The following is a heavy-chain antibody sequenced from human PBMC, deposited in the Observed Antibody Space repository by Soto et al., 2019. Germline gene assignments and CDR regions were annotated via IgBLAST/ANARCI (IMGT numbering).Heavy chain of an antibody. CDR3: AGSLSAERPEGYAMDV. J-gene: IGHJ6*02. Sequence: QVQLVQSGAAVKKPGSSVKVSCKASGGTFSSYAISWVRQAPGQGLEWMGGIIPIIGTANYAQKFQGRVTITADESTSTDYMGFRRLISEATAVYYCAGSLSAERPEGYAMDVCGHGATVTV. D-gene: IGHD3-10*01. CDR2: IIPIIGTA. CDR1: GGTFSSYA. V-gene: IGHV1-69*12.